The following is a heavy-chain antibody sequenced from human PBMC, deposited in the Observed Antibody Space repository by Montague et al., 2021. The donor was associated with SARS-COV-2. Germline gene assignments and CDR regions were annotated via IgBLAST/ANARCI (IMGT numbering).Heavy chain of an antibody. J-gene: IGHJ4*02. Sequence: PALVKPTQTLTLTCTFSGFSLDSRGVGVGWIRQPPGKALECLALIHWNDDKRYSPSLKTRLTVTKDTSKNQVVLTMTNMDPVDTATYFCAHKNSGWPIEFANWGRGALVTVSS. CDR3: AHKNSGWPIEFAN. CDR2: IHWNDDK. D-gene: IGHD6-19*01. CDR1: GFSLDSRGVG. V-gene: IGHV2-5*01.